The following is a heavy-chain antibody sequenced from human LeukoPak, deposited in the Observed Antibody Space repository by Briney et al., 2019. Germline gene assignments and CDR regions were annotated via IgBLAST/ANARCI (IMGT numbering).Heavy chain of an antibody. CDR1: GGSFSGYY. CDR2: INHSGST. CDR3: ARPYSSGWSHFDY. V-gene: IGHV4-34*01. D-gene: IGHD6-19*01. Sequence: PSETLSLTCAVYGGSFSGYYWSWVRQPPGKGLEWIGEINHSGSTNYNPSLKSRVTISVDTAKNQSSLKLSSVPAADTAVYYCARPYSSGWSHFDYWGQGTLVTVSS. J-gene: IGHJ4*02.